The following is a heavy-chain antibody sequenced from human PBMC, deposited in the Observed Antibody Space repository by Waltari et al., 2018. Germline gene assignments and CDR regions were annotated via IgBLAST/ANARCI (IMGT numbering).Heavy chain of an antibody. CDR2: IYGGDSDT. V-gene: IGHV5-51*01. CDR1: GSTFSDYW. CDR3: ARQKKIRKVGWFDP. Sequence: EVQLVQSGVEVRKSGESLQISCKASGSTFSDYWIGWLRQMPGKGLEWMGLIYGGDSDTRYNPSFQGQVTISVDRSTSTAYLQWSALQASDSATYYCARQKKIRKVGWFDPWGQGTLVSVSS. J-gene: IGHJ5*02. D-gene: IGHD3-16*01.